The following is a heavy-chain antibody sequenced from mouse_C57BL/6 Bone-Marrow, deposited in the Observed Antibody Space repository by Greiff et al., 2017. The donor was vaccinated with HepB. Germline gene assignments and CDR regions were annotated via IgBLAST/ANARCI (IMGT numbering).Heavy chain of an antibody. CDR2: IDPENGDT. CDR3: TMAYYSNHEGPWFAY. Sequence: EVQLQQSGAELVRPGASVKLSCTASGFNIKDDYMHWVKQRPEQGLEWIGWIDPENGDTEYASKFQGKATLTADTSSNTAYRQLSSLTAEDTSVYYCTMAYYSNHEGPWFAYWGQGTLVTVAS. V-gene: IGHV14-4*01. CDR1: GFNIKDDY. J-gene: IGHJ3*01. D-gene: IGHD2-5*01.